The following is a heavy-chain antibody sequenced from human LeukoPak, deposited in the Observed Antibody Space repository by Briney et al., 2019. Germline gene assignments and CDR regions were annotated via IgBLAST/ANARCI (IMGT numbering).Heavy chain of an antibody. V-gene: IGHV1-2*02. Sequence: ASVKVSCKASGYTFTSYGISWVRQAPGQGLEWMGWINPNSGGTNYAQKFQGRVTMTRDTSISTAYMELSRLRSDDTAVYYCARRYCGGDCYFDIWGQGTMVTVSS. CDR2: INPNSGGT. J-gene: IGHJ3*02. CDR1: GYTFTSYG. CDR3: ARRYCGGDCYFDI. D-gene: IGHD2-21*01.